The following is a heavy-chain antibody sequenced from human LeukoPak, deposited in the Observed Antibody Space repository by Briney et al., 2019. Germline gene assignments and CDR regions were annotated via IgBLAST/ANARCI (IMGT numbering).Heavy chain of an antibody. Sequence: PSQTLSLTCTVSGGSISSGSYYWSWIRQPAGKGLEWIGRIYPSGSTNYNPSLKSRVTISVDTSKNQFSLKLSSVTAADAAVYYCARGYDFWGQGTLVTVSS. CDR2: IYPSGST. CDR3: ARGYDF. CDR1: GGSISSGSYY. D-gene: IGHD3/OR15-3a*01. J-gene: IGHJ4*02. V-gene: IGHV4-61*02.